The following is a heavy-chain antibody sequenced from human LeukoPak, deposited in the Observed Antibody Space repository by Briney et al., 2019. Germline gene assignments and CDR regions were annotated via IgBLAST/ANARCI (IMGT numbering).Heavy chain of an antibody. J-gene: IGHJ4*02. Sequence: SVKVSCKASGGTFSSYAISWVRQAPGQGLEWMGGIIPIFGTANYAQKFQGRVTITADESTSTAYTELSSLRSEDTAVYYCARHYYDSSGYYYARLGFDYWGQGTLATVSS. CDR2: IIPIFGTA. CDR1: GGTFSSYA. D-gene: IGHD3-22*01. V-gene: IGHV1-69*13. CDR3: ARHYYDSSGYYYARLGFDY.